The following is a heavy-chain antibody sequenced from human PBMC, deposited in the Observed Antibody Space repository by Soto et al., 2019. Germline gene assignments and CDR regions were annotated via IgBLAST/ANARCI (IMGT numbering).Heavy chain of an antibody. CDR1: GLTLRSYA. CDR2: ISGRSAVP. J-gene: IGHJ5*02. D-gene: IGHD3-16*01. CDR3: SKGGPFTGGFDP. V-gene: IGHV3-23*01. Sequence: EGQLLQAGGDLVQPGGSLRLSCAGSGLTLRSYAMTWIRQTPEKGLEWVSTISGRSAVPSYADSVNGRFTVSIDNSKNTLYLQMNSLRHDETAIYYCSKGGPFTGGFDPWGQGTMVTVSA.